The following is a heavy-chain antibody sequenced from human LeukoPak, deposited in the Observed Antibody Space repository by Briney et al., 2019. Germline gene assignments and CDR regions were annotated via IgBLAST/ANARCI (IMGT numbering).Heavy chain of an antibody. CDR2: ISYDGSNK. CDR3: AKEYLRYDSSGYYGSYFDY. J-gene: IGHJ4*02. CDR1: GFTFSSYG. V-gene: IGHV3-30*18. Sequence: GGSLRLSCAASGFTFSSYGMHWVRQAPGKGLEWVAVISYDGSNKYYADSVKGRFTISRDNSKNTLYLQMNSLRAEDTAVYYCAKEYLRYDSSGYYGSYFDYWGQGTLVTVSS. D-gene: IGHD3-22*01.